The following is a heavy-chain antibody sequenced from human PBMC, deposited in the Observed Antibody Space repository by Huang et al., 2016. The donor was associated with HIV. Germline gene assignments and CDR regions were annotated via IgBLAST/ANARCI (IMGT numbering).Heavy chain of an antibody. CDR1: GYTFTQYP. Sequence: QVHLVQSGAEVRRPGASVKISCKTFGYTFTQYPMHWVRQAPGQGLEGVGVINTENGTKRCAPKLQVRLTISRDTTANAGFMEQTGLTYEGTGVYYCAATAFDYWGQGTQVTVSP. J-gene: IGHJ4*01. CDR3: AATAFDY. CDR2: INTENGTK. V-gene: IGHV1-3*04.